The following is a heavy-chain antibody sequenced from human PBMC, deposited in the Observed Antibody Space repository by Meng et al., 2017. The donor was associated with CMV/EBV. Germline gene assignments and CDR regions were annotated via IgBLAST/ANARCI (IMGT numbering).Heavy chain of an antibody. CDR1: GFRFDDHG. CDR3: AKDNREYYYDSSGYVSASPYYDY. CDR2: IRHDRTNK. D-gene: IGHD3-22*01. J-gene: IGHJ4*02. V-gene: IGHV3-30*02. Sequence: GGSLRLSCAASGFRFDDHGMHWVRQTPGKGLEWVAFIRHDRTNKFYGDSVKGRFTISRDNSKNTLYLQMNSLRAEDTAVYYCAKDNREYYYDSSGYVSASPYYDYWGQGTLVTVSS.